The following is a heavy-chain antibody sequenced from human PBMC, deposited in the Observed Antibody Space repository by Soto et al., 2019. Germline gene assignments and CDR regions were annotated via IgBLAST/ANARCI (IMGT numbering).Heavy chain of an antibody. J-gene: IGHJ6*02. V-gene: IGHV1-18*04. CDR1: GYSFTSYG. CDR2: ISAYNGNT. CDR3: ARDPPITGSLRGTPLMAV. Sequence: XSAKVSFKASGYSFTSYGISWVRQAPGQGLEWMGWISAYNGNTNYEQKFQGRVAMTTDTSTNTAYLELRTLRSDDAAVYYCARDPPITGSLRGTPLMAVWGQGTTVTVSS. D-gene: IGHD1-20*01.